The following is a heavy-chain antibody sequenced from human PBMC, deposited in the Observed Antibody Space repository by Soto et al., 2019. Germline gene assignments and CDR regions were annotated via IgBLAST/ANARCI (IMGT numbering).Heavy chain of an antibody. D-gene: IGHD5-18*01. J-gene: IGHJ5*02. CDR1: GGSISNYY. Sequence: QVHLQESGPRLVKPSETLSLTCTVSGGSISNYYWSWIRQPPGKGLEWIGHIFYSGSTNYNPALKRRVTISVDTSKNQFSLKLSSVTAADTAVYYCARDSGYNYGYFRWFDPWGQGTLVTVSS. CDR3: ARDSGYNYGYFRWFDP. V-gene: IGHV4-59*01. CDR2: IFYSGST.